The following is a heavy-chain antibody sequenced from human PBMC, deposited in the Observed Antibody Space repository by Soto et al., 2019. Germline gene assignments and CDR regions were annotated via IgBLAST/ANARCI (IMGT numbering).Heavy chain of an antibody. CDR1: GGSISSYY. Sequence: QVQLQESGPGLVKPSETLSLTCTVSGGSISSYYWSWILQPPGKGLEWIGYIYYSGSTNYNPSLKSRVPISVDTSKNQFSLKLSSVTAADTAVYYCARGRGGWFINQLLNAFDIWGQGTMVTVSS. CDR3: ARGRGGWFINQLLNAFDI. J-gene: IGHJ3*02. V-gene: IGHV4-59*01. D-gene: IGHD2-2*01. CDR2: IYYSGST.